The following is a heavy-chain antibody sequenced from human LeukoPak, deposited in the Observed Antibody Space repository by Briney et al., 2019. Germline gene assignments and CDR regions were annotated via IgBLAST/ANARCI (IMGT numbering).Heavy chain of an antibody. D-gene: IGHD2-2*02. Sequence: PSETLSLTCAVYGGSFSGYYWSWIRQPPGKGLEWFGEINHSGSTNYNPSLKSRVTISVDTSKNQFSLKLSSVTAADTAVYYCARGDQLLYTNWFDPWGQGTLVTVSS. J-gene: IGHJ5*02. CDR3: ARGDQLLYTNWFDP. CDR1: GGSFSGYY. V-gene: IGHV4-34*01. CDR2: INHSGST.